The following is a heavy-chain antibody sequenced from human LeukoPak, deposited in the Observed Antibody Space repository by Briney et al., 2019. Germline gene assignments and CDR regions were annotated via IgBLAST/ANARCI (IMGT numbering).Heavy chain of an antibody. CDR2: YDPEYGET. Sequence: ASVKVSCKVSGYTLSDLNMHWVRQAPGKGLEWMGGYDPEYGETIFAQRFQGRVTMTEDTSADIAYMEFSSLRSDDTAVFYCATEPNWGSGTGAWGQGTLVTVSS. CDR1: GYTLSDLN. CDR3: ATEPNWGSGTGA. V-gene: IGHV1-24*01. J-gene: IGHJ4*02. D-gene: IGHD3-16*01.